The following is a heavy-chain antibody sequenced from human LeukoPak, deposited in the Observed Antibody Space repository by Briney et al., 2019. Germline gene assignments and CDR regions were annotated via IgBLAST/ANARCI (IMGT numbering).Heavy chain of an antibody. Sequence: GSSVEVSCKASGGTFSSYAISWVRQAPGQGLEWMGRIIPIFGTANYAQKFQGRVTITTDESTSTAYMELSSLRSEDTAVYYCARDADYGDYGWFDPWGQGTLVTVSS. V-gene: IGHV1-69*05. CDR2: IIPIFGTA. J-gene: IGHJ5*02. CDR1: GGTFSSYA. CDR3: ARDADYGDYGWFDP. D-gene: IGHD4-17*01.